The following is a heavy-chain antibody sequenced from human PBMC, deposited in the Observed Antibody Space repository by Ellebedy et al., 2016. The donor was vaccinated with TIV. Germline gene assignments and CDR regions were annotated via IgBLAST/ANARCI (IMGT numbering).Heavy chain of an antibody. CDR2: IWYDGTNK. D-gene: IGHD1-26*01. Sequence: GGSLRLXCAASGFTFHRYGIHWVRQAPGKGLEWLALIWYDGTNKFYADSVRDRFTISRDNSKNTVSLQMDSLRAEDTAVYYCAKVESGSYQSPFDYWGQGTLVTVSS. CDR1: GFTFHRYG. CDR3: AKVESGSYQSPFDY. J-gene: IGHJ4*02. V-gene: IGHV3-33*06.